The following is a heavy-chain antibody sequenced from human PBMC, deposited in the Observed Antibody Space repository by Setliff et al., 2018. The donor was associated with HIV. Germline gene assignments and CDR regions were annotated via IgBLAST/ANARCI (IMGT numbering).Heavy chain of an antibody. D-gene: IGHD3-22*01. Sequence: ASVKVSCKASGYAFTDYYMHWVQQAPGQGLEWMGRVDPEDGETIYAEKFQGRVTITADTSTGTAYMELSSLRSEDTAVYYCAKGTYYYDSSGSDYWGQGTLVTVSS. V-gene: IGHV1-69-2*01. CDR1: GYAFTDYY. CDR3: AKGTYYYDSSGSDY. J-gene: IGHJ4*02. CDR2: VDPEDGET.